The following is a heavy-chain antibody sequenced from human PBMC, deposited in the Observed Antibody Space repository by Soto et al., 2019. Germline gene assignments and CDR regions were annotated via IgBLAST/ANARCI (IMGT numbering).Heavy chain of an antibody. Sequence: EVQLVESGGGLVQPGGSLRLSCSASGFTFSSYWMSWVRQAHGKGLEWVANIKQDGGEKYYVDYVKGRFTISRDHAKNSLSLPRNSLRAEDTAIYYCARGRLFYSSGYYGGWLDPWGQGTQVTVSS. CDR3: ARGRLFYSSGYYGGWLDP. V-gene: IGHV3-7*01. J-gene: IGHJ5*02. CDR1: GFTFSSYW. CDR2: IKQDGGEK. D-gene: IGHD6-19*01.